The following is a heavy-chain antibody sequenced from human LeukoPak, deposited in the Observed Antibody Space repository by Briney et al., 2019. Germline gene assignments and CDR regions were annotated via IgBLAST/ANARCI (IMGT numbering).Heavy chain of an antibody. D-gene: IGHD5-18*01. Sequence: GGSLRLSCAASGFRFSSYSMNWVRQAPGKGLVWVSRINSDGSSTSYADSVKGRFTISRDSAKNTLYLQMNSLRAEDTAVYYCVRDGYSYGFMLAFDIWGLGTRVTVSS. J-gene: IGHJ3*02. CDR1: GFRFSSYS. CDR2: INSDGSST. CDR3: VRDGYSYGFMLAFDI. V-gene: IGHV3-74*01.